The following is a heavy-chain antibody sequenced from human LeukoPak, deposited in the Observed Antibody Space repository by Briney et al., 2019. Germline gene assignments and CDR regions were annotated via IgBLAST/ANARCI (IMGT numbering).Heavy chain of an antibody. Sequence: KPGGSLRLSCAASGFTFSDYYMTWFRQAPGKGLEWVSYITSAGGTIFYTDSVKGRFIVSRDNAKNSLYLQMNILRAEDTAIYYCARDLSSRLVVRGVIGYWGQGTLVTVSS. J-gene: IGHJ4*02. V-gene: IGHV3-11*04. CDR3: ARDLSSRLVVRGVIGY. CDR2: ITSAGGTI. D-gene: IGHD3-10*01. CDR1: GFTFSDYY.